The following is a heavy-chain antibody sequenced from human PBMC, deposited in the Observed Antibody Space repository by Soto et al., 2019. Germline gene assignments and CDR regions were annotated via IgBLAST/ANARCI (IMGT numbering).Heavy chain of an antibody. CDR1: GGSISSGGYY. V-gene: IGHV4-31*03. J-gene: IGHJ4*02. CDR2: IYYSGRT. CDR3: ARSPPLREYYFDY. Sequence: QVQLQESGPGLVKPSQTLSLTCTVSGGSISSGGYYWSWIRQHPGKGLEWIGYIYYSGRTYYNPSLKSRVTISVATSKNQCSLKLSSVTAADTAVYYCARSPPLREYYFDYWGQGTLVTVSS.